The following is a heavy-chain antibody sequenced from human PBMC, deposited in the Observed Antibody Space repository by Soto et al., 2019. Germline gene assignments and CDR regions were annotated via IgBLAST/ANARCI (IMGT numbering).Heavy chain of an antibody. CDR2: IYYSGST. V-gene: IGHV4-39*01. D-gene: IGHD5-18*01. CDR3: ACIFSGGYGYGFYYYGMDV. J-gene: IGHJ6*02. CDR1: GGSISRSCYY. Sequence: SETLSLTFTAAGGSISRSCYYGGWIRQPPGKGLEWIGSIYYSGSTYYNPSLKSRVTISVDTSKNQFSLKLSSVTAADTAVYYCACIFSGGYGYGFYYYGMDVWGQGTTVT.